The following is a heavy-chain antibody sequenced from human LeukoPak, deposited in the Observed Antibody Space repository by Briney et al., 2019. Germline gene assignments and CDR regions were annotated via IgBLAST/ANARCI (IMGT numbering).Heavy chain of an antibody. D-gene: IGHD3-3*01. J-gene: IGHJ6*04. V-gene: IGHV4-34*01. CDR3: ARGDPRSWSGYYVSVDV. CDR2: INHSGST. Sequence: TSETLSLTCAVYGGSFSGYYWSWIRQPPGKGLEGIGEINHSGSTNYNPPLKSRVTISVDTSKNQFSLKLSSVTAADTAVYYCARGDPRSWSGYYVSVDVWGKGTTVTVSS. CDR1: GGSFSGYY.